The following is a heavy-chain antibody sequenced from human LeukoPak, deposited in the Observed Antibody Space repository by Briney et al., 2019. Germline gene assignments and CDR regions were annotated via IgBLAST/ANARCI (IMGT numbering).Heavy chain of an antibody. D-gene: IGHD3-16*01. Sequence: PGGSLRLSSAASGFTFRSYSMNWVRQAPGKGLEWVSTISSSSTYIYYADSVKGRFTISRDNAKNSVYLQMDSLRGDDTAVYYCARDLSLGAPGGFDYWGQGTLVTVSS. V-gene: IGHV3-21*01. CDR3: ARDLSLGAPGGFDY. J-gene: IGHJ4*02. CDR1: GFTFRSYS. CDR2: ISSSSTYI.